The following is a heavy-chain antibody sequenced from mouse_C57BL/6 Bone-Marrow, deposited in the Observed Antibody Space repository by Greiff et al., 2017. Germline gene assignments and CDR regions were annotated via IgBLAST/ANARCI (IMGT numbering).Heavy chain of an antibody. J-gene: IGHJ2*01. Sequence: VQLQQSGAELVKPGASVKISCKASGYAFSSYWMNWVKQRPGKGLEWIGQIYPGDGATNYNGKIKGKATLTADKSSSTAYMQLSSLTSEDSAVYFCARRANWDTVFDYWGQGTTLTVSA. V-gene: IGHV1-80*01. D-gene: IGHD4-1*01. CDR3: ARRANWDTVFDY. CDR1: GYAFSSYW. CDR2: IYPGDGAT.